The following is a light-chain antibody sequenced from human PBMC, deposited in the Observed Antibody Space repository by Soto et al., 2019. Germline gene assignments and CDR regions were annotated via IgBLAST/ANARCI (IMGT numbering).Light chain of an antibody. V-gene: IGKV3-15*01. CDR1: QTVGRDY. Sequence: EMVMTQSPGTLSVSPGERATLSCRASQTVGRDYLAWYQHKPGQAPRLLIYGASTRATGIPARFSGRGSGTEFTLTISSLQSEDFGLYYCQQYHIWPPWTFGQGTKVDIK. CDR2: GAS. J-gene: IGKJ1*01. CDR3: QQYHIWPPWT.